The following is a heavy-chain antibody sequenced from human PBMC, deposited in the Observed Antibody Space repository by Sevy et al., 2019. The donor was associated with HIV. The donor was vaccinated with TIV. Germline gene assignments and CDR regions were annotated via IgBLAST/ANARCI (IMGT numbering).Heavy chain of an antibody. V-gene: IGHV4-59*08. CDR2: IYYNGHI. CDR1: GGSITSLY. Sequence: SETLSLTCTVSGGSITSLYWNWIRQPPDKGLEWIATIYYNGHINYNPSLKSRVTLSLDTSKNQFSLRLSSVTAADTAMYYCAGENAWGRGYSWGQGTLVTVSS. J-gene: IGHJ4*02. CDR3: AGENAWGRGYS. D-gene: IGHD1-26*01.